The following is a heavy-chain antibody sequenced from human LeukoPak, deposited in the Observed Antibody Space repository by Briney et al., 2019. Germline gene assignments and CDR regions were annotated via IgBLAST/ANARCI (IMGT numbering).Heavy chain of an antibody. Sequence: GGSLRLSCTTSGFSFSFYGIHWVRQAPGKGLAWVAFIRYDSRIIHYADSVKGRFTISRDNSKNTVFLQMNSLKIEDTAVYYCAKNDYGTDSDFYMDFWGKGTKVTVSS. D-gene: IGHD5-12*01. CDR2: IRYDSRII. CDR1: GFSFSFYG. J-gene: IGHJ6*03. V-gene: IGHV3-30*02. CDR3: AKNDYGTDSDFYMDF.